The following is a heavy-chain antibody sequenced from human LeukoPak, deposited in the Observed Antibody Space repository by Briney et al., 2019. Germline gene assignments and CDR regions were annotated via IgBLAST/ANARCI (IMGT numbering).Heavy chain of an antibody. D-gene: IGHD5-12*01. CDR2: IDHSGST. CDR1: EFTFSTYN. V-gene: IGHV4-34*01. J-gene: IGHJ6*02. Sequence: ESLRLSCAASEFTFSTYNMHWIRQPPGKGLEWIGEIDHSGSTNYNPSLKSRVTISVDTSKNQFSLKLSSVTAADTAVYYCARGRGYSGYGYYYGMDVWGQGTTVTVSS. CDR3: ARGRGYSGYGYYYGMDV.